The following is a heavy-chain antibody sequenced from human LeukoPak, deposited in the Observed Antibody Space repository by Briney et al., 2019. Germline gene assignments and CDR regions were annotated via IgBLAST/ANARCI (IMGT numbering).Heavy chain of an antibody. Sequence: SETLSLTCTVSGYSISSNYYWGWIRQPPGKGLEWIGSIYHSGSTYYNPSLKSRVTISVDTSKNQFSLKLRSVTAADMAVYYCARSRGRLAQLDFWGQGTLVTVSS. CDR1: GYSISSNYY. CDR3: ARSRGRLAQLDF. J-gene: IGHJ4*02. CDR2: IYHSGST. D-gene: IGHD6-25*01. V-gene: IGHV4-38-2*02.